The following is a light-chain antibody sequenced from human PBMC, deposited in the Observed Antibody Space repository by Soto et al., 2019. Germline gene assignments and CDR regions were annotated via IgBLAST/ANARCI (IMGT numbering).Light chain of an antibody. J-gene: IGKJ1*01. Sequence: DIQMTQSPSTLPASARDRVTLXCRASQSISNWLAWYQQKAGTAXEVLIYHASNLQSGVPSRFSGSGSGTEFTLTISSLQPDDFATYYCQQYNSYSFGQGTKVDIK. CDR1: QSISNW. V-gene: IGKV1-5*01. CDR3: QQYNSYS. CDR2: HAS.